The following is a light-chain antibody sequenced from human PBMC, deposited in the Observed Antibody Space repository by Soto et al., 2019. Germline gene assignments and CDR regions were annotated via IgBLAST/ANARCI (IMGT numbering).Light chain of an antibody. CDR3: QQANSFPWT. CDR2: AAS. CDR1: QGISSW. Sequence: EIQMTQSPSSVSASVGYRVTITCRASQGISSWLAWYQQKPGKARKXLIYAASSLQSGVPSRFSGSGSGTDVTLTISSLQPEDFETYDGQQANSFPWTFGQGTKVDIK. V-gene: IGKV1-12*01. J-gene: IGKJ1*01.